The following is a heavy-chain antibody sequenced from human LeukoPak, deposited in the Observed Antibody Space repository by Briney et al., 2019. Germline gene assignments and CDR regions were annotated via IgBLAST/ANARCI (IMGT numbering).Heavy chain of an antibody. V-gene: IGHV4-59*01. J-gene: IGHJ3*02. CDR2: IYYSGST. CDR3: ARRREVGPNNAFDI. Sequence: LETLSLTCTVSGGSISSYYWSWIRQPPGKGLEWIGYIYYSGSTNYNPSLKSRVTISVDTSKNQFSLKLSSVTAADTAVYYCARRREVGPNNAFDIWGQGTMVTVSS. D-gene: IGHD1-26*01. CDR1: GGSISSYY.